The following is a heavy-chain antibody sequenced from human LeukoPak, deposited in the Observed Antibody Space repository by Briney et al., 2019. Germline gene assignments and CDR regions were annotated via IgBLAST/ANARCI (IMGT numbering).Heavy chain of an antibody. CDR2: INPNSGGT. J-gene: IGHJ6*03. Sequence: GASVKVSCKASGYTFTGYYMHWVRQAPGQGLEWMGWINPNSGGTNYAQKFQGRVTMTRDTSISTAYMELSRLRSDDTAVYYCARDPSITFGGVIGRNYYYYYMDVWGKGTTVTVSS. CDR1: GYTFTGYY. D-gene: IGHD3-16*02. V-gene: IGHV1-2*02. CDR3: ARDPSITFGGVIGRNYYYYYMDV.